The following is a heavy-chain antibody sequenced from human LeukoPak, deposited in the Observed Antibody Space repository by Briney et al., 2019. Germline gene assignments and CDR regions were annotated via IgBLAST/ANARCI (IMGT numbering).Heavy chain of an antibody. D-gene: IGHD2-2*01. V-gene: IGHV3-21*01. CDR2: ISDSSTYI. Sequence: GGSLRLSCAASGFTFSSYGIHWVRQAPGKGLEWVSSISDSSTYIYYADSVKGRFTISRDNAKNSLYLQMNSLRAEDTAVYSCARGLFPLVLPTANAYWGQGTLVTVSS. CDR1: GFTFSSYG. CDR3: ARGLFPLVLPTANAY. J-gene: IGHJ4*02.